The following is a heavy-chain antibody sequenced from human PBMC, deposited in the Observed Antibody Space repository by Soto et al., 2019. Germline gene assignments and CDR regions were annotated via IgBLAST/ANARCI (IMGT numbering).Heavy chain of an antibody. D-gene: IGHD1-26*01. V-gene: IGHV3-23*01. CDR3: ADAGTYYPEGLIY. CDR2: ISGTGGST. J-gene: IGHJ4*02. CDR1: GFTFSSNA. Sequence: GGSLRLSCAASGFTFSSNAMSWVRQAPGKGLEWVSGISGTGGSTYYADSVKGRFTISRDNSKNTLYLQMNSLRAEDTAIYYCADAGTYYPEGLIYWGQGTLVTVSS.